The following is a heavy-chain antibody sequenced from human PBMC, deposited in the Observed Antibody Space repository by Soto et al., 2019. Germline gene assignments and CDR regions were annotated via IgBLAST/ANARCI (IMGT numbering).Heavy chain of an antibody. Sequence: EVQLVESGGGLVQPGGSLRLSCAASGFTFSSYWMSWVRQAPGKGLEWVANIKQDGSEKYYVDSVKGRFTISRDNAKNSLYLQMNSLRAGDTAVYYCAIENYSNYYNAFYYYMDVWGKGTTVTVSS. CDR2: IKQDGSEK. D-gene: IGHD4-4*01. CDR1: GFTFSSYW. J-gene: IGHJ6*03. V-gene: IGHV3-7*01. CDR3: AIENYSNYYNAFYYYMDV.